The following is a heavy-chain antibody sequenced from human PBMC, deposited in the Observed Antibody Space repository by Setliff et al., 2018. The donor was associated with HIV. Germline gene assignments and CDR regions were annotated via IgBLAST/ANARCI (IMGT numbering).Heavy chain of an antibody. D-gene: IGHD6-25*01. CDR1: GGSISSGGYY. CDR3: ARVTSAHPTYYYYMDV. CDR2: INHSGTT. J-gene: IGHJ6*03. V-gene: IGHV4-61*08. Sequence: SETLSLTCTVSGGSISSGGYYWTWIRQPPGKGLEWIGEINHSGTTNYNPSLKSRVTISVDTSKNQFSLKLSSVTAADTAVYYCARVTSAHPTYYYYMDVWGKGTTVTVSS.